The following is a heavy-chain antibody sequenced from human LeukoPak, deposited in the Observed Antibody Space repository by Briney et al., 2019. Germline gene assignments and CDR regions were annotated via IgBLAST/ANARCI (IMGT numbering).Heavy chain of an antibody. CDR3: ARVGSRWFGDHYYYYYYMDV. D-gene: IGHD3-10*01. V-gene: IGHV4-38-2*02. J-gene: IGHJ6*03. CDR2: IYHSGST. Sequence: SETLSLTCSVSGYSISSGFYWGWIRQPPGKGLEWIGSIYHSGSTYYNPSLKSRVTISVDTSKNQFSLKLSSVTAADTAVYYCARVGSRWFGDHYYYYYYMDVWGKGTTVTVSS. CDR1: GYSISSGFY.